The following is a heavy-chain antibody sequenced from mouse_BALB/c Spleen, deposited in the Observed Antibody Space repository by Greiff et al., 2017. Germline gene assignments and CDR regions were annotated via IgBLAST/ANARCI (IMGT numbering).Heavy chain of an antibody. CDR3: AKSYYYAMDY. Sequence: EVQLVESGGGLVQPGGSLRLSCATSGFTFTDYYMSWVRQPPGKALEWLGFIRNKANGYTTEYSASVKGRFTISRDNSQSILYLQMNTLRAEDSATYYCAKSYYYAMDYWGQGTSVTVSS. J-gene: IGHJ4*01. CDR1: GFTFTDYY. V-gene: IGHV7-3*02. CDR2: IRNKANGYTT.